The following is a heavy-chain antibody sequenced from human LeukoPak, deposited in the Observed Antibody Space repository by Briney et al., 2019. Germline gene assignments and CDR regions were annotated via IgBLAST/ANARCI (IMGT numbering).Heavy chain of an antibody. CDR2: IDQDGSVR. D-gene: IGHD6-13*01. V-gene: IGHV3-7*01. CDR3: ARDPGSSSFDY. CDR1: GFTFSSFW. Sequence: GGSLRLSCVASGFTFSSFWMSWVRQAPGKGLEFVANIDQDGSVRNYVDSVKGRFVISRDNAKNSLYLQMDSLRAEDTAVYFCARDPGSSSFDYWGLGTPVTVSS. J-gene: IGHJ4*02.